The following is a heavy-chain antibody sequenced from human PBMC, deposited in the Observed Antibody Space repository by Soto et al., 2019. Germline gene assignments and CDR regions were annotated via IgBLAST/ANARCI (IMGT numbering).Heavy chain of an antibody. D-gene: IGHD5-12*01. CDR3: ERTADVDIVATTGQ. J-gene: IGHJ4*02. V-gene: IGHV3-30-3*01. CDR2: ISYDGSNK. Sequence: GGSLRLSCAASGFTFSSYAMHWVRQAPGKGLEWVAVISYDGSNKYYADSVKGRFTISRDNSKNTLYLQMNSLRAEDTAVYYCERTADVDIVATTGQWGQGTLVTVSS. CDR1: GFTFSSYA.